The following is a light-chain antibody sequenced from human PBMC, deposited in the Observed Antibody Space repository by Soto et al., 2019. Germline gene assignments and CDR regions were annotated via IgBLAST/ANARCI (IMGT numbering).Light chain of an antibody. J-gene: IGKJ4*01. CDR3: QESYSTPPT. V-gene: IGKV1-39*01. CDR1: QNISRY. Sequence: DIQMTQSPSSLSASVGDRVTITCRASQNISRYLNWYQQKPGKAPKLLIYAASSLQSGVPPRFSGSGSGTDFALTISSLQVEDFATYYCQESYSTPPTFGGGTKVEIK. CDR2: AAS.